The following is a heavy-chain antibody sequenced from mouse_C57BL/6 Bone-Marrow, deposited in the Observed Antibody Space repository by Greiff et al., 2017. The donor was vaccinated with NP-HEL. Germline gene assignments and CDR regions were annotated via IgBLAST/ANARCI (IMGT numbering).Heavy chain of an antibody. CDR3: ASVYYYGSVDY. CDR1: GFTFSSYG. D-gene: IGHD1-1*01. Sequence: EVHLVESGGDLVKPGGSLKLSCAASGFTFSSYGMSWVRQTPDKRLEWVATISSGGSYTYYPDSVKGRFTISRDNAKNTLYLQMSSLKSEDTAMYYCASVYYYGSVDYWGQGTTLTVSS. V-gene: IGHV5-6*01. J-gene: IGHJ2*01. CDR2: ISSGGSYT.